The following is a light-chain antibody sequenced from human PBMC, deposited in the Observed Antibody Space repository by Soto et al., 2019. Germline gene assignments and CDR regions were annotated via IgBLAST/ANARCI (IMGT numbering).Light chain of an antibody. CDR2: EVT. CDR3: TSYAGTHNWGV. V-gene: IGLV2-8*01. Sequence: QAVVTQPPSASGSPGQSVTISCTGTSSDVGGYNYVSWYQQHPGKVPKLVIYEVTKRPSGVPDRFSGSRSGNTASLTVSGLQAEDEADYYCTSYAGTHNWGVIGGGTKLTVL. CDR1: SSDVGGYNY. J-gene: IGLJ2*01.